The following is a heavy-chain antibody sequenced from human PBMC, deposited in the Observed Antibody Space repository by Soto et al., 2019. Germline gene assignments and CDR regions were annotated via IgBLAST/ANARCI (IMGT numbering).Heavy chain of an antibody. V-gene: IGHV3-30*18. J-gene: IGHJ6*02. Sequence: QVQLVESGGGVVQPGRSLRLSCAASGFTFSSYGMQWVRQAPGKGLERVAVTSYDGSNKYYADSVKGRFTISRDNSKNTLYLQMNSLRAEDTAVYYCAKDLLRPGRAYGMDVWGQGTTVTVSS. CDR2: TSYDGSNK. CDR3: AKDLLRPGRAYGMDV. CDR1: GFTFSSYG.